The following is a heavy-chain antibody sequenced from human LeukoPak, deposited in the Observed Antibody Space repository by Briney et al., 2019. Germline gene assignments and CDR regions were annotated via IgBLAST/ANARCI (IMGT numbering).Heavy chain of an antibody. V-gene: IGHV1-8*03. CDR1: GYTFTGYY. Sequence: ASVKVSCKASGYTFTGYYMHWVRQAPGQGLEWMGWINPNSGNTGYAQKFQGRVTITRNTSISTAYMELSSLRSEDTAVYYCARGRCYDFWSGCIPDYWGQGTLVTVSS. D-gene: IGHD3-3*01. CDR3: ARGRCYDFWSGCIPDY. J-gene: IGHJ4*02. CDR2: INPNSGNT.